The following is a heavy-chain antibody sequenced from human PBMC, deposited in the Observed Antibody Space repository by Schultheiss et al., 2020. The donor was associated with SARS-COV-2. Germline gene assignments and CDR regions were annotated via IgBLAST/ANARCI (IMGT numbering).Heavy chain of an antibody. CDR3: ASLGSSGWYPDY. CDR1: GGSISSYY. J-gene: IGHJ4*02. CDR2: IYYSGST. Sequence: SETLSLTCTVSGGSISSYYWSWIRQPPGKGLEWIGYIYYSGSTNYNPSLKSRVTISVDTSKNQFSLKLSSVTAADTAVYYCASLGSSGWYPDYWGQGTLVTVSS. V-gene: IGHV4-59*12. D-gene: IGHD6-19*01.